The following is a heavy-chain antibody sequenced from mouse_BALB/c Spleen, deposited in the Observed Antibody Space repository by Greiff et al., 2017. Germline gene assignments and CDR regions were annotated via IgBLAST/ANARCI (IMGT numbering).Heavy chain of an antibody. CDR1: GYSFTSYW. CDR3: ARNTATAMDY. J-gene: IGHJ2*01. CDR2: IDPSDSET. Sequence: QVQLQQSGPQLVRPGASVKISCKASGYSFTSYWMHWVKQRPGQGLEWIGMIDPSDSETRLNQKFKDNATLTVDKSSSTAYMQLSSPTSEDSAVYYCARNTATAMDYWGQGTTLTVSS. D-gene: IGHD1-2*01. V-gene: IGHV1S126*01.